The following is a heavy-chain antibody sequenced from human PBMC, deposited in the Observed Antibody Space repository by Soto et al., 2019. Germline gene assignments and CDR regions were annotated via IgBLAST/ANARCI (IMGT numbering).Heavy chain of an antibody. CDR2: ISYDGSNK. J-gene: IGHJ5*02. Sequence: GSLRLSCAASGFTFSSSAMHWVRQAPGKGLEWVAVISYDGSNKYYADSVKGRFTISRDNSKNTLYLQMNSLRAEDTAVYYCARDLFIKYSSSPGTWGQGTLVTV. D-gene: IGHD6-19*01. V-gene: IGHV3-30-3*01. CDR3: ARDLFIKYSSSPGT. CDR1: GFTFSSSA.